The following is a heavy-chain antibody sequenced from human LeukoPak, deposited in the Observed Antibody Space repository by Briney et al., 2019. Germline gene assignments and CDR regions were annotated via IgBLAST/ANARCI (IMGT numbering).Heavy chain of an antibody. CDR2: IYYSGST. V-gene: IGHV4-59*01. CDR1: GGSISSYY. CDR3: ARNYGSGSYSNAVPYYFDY. D-gene: IGHD3-10*01. Sequence: PSETLSLTCTVSGGSISSYYWSWIRQPPGKGLEWIGYIYYSGSTNYNPSLKSRVTISVDTSKNQFSLKLSSVTAADTAVYYCARNYGSGSYSNAVPYYFDYWGQGTLVTVSS. J-gene: IGHJ4*02.